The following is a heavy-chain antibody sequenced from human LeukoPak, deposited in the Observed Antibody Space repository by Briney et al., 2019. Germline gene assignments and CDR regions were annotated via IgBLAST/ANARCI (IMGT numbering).Heavy chain of an antibody. CDR3: ARDLAATEDAFDS. CDR1: GFRFASSW. V-gene: IGHV5-51*01. Sequence: GESLKISCQTSGFRFASSWIGWVRQTPGKGLEWMGIIYPGDSDTRYSPPFQGQVTISVDKSTNTAYLQWSSLKASDTAMYYCARDLAATEDAFDSWGQGTMVTVSS. D-gene: IGHD2-15*01. CDR2: IYPGDSDT. J-gene: IGHJ3*01.